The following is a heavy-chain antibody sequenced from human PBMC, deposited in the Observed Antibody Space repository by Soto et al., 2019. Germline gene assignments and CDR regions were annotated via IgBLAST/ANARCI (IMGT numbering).Heavy chain of an antibody. CDR1: GYSVSSNSAA. V-gene: IGHV6-1*01. J-gene: IGHJ6*02. CDR3: ASHVLAARPGADVMDV. Sequence: SQTLSLTCAISGYSVSSNSAAWNWIRQSPSRGLEWLGRTYYRSKWYNDYAVSVKSRITINPDTSKNQFSLQLNSVTPEDTAVYYCASHVLAARPGADVMDVSGQRKTVT. D-gene: IGHD6-6*01. CDR2: TYYRSKWYN.